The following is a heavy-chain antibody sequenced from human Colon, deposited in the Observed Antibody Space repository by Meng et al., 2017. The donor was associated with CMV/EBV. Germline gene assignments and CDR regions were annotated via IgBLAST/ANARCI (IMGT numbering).Heavy chain of an antibody. J-gene: IGHJ5*02. Sequence: GSLRLSCTVSGGSISSYYWSWIRQPPGKGLEWIGYIYYSGSTNYNPSLKSRVTISVDTSKNQFSLKLSSVTAADTAVYYCARGRRCSSTSCYPYNWFDPWGQGTLVTVSS. CDR3: ARGRRCSSTSCYPYNWFDP. D-gene: IGHD2-2*01. V-gene: IGHV4-59*01. CDR1: GGSISSYY. CDR2: IYYSGST.